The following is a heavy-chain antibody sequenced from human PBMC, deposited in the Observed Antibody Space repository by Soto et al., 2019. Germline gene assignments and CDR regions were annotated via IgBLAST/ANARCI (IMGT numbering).Heavy chain of an antibody. J-gene: IGHJ4*02. Sequence: GESLKISCKGSGYSFTSYWIGWVRQMPGKGLERMGIIYPGDSDTRYSPSFQGQVTISADKSITTTYLQWSSLKASDTAIYYCATLFDTSGWYDYWGQGTLVTFSS. CDR3: ATLFDTSGWYDY. D-gene: IGHD6-19*01. CDR2: IYPGDSDT. V-gene: IGHV5-51*01. CDR1: GYSFTSYW.